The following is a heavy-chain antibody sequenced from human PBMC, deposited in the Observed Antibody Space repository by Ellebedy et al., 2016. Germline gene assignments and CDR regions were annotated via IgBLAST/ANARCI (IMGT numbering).Heavy chain of an antibody. V-gene: IGHV3-23*01. J-gene: IGHJ6*02. D-gene: IGHD1-26*01. CDR3: AKGSVGVTYQGYGMDV. Sequence: GESLKISCAASGFSFSTYAVNWVRQAPGKGLEWVSGISGGGDSAYNADSVKGRFTISRDNSKNTLYLHMNSLTAEDTAVYYCAKGSVGVTYQGYGMDVWGQGTTVTVSS. CDR1: GFSFSTYA. CDR2: ISGGGDSA.